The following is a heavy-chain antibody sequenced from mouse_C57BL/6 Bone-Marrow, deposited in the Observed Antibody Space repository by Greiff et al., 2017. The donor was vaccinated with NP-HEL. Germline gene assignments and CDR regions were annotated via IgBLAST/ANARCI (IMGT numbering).Heavy chain of an antibody. CDR1: GYTFTSYW. Sequence: QVQLQQPGAELVKPGASVKLSCKASGYTFTSYWMHWVKQRPGQGLEWIGMIHPNSGSTNYNEKFKSKATLTVDKSSSTAYMQLSSLTSEDSAVYYCARWATTVVARPYGYFDVWGTGTTVTVSS. V-gene: IGHV1-64*01. J-gene: IGHJ1*03. D-gene: IGHD1-1*01. CDR2: IHPNSGST. CDR3: ARWATTVVARPYGYFDV.